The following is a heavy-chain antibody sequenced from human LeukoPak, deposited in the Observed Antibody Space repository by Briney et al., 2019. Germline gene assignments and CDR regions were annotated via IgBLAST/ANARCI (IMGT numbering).Heavy chain of an antibody. Sequence: SETLSLTCAVYGGSFSSYYWGWIRQPPGKGLEWIGEINHSGSTNYNPSLKSRVTISVDTSKNQFSLKLSSVTAADTAVYYCARLRYYDSSGYLEGADDAFDIWGQGTMVTVSS. CDR2: INHSGST. V-gene: IGHV4-34*01. J-gene: IGHJ3*02. CDR1: GGSFSSYY. D-gene: IGHD3-22*01. CDR3: ARLRYYDSSGYLEGADDAFDI.